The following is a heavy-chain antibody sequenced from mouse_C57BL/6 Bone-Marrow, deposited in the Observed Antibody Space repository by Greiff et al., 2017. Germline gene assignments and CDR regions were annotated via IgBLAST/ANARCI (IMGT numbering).Heavy chain of an antibody. CDR1: GYTFTDYY. CDR2: INPNTGGT. V-gene: IGHV1-26*01. D-gene: IGHD2-3*01. Sequence: EVQLQQSGPELVKPGASVKISCKASGYTFTDYYMNWVKQSHGQSLEWIGDINPNTGGTSYNQKFKGKATLTVDKSSSTAYMELRSLTSEDSAVYYCCYDGYDLPFAYWGQGTLVTVSA. CDR3: CYDGYDLPFAY. J-gene: IGHJ3*01.